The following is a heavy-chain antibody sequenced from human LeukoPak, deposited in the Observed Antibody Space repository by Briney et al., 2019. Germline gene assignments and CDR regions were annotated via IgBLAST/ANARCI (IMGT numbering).Heavy chain of an antibody. CDR3: AKRGVVIRVILVGFHKEAYYFES. CDR1: GFTFSNYG. Sequence: PGGSLRLSCAASGFTFSNYGMSWVRQAPGKGLEWVAGISDSGGSTNYADSVKGRFTISRDNPKNTLYLQMNSLRAEDTAVYFCAKRGVVIRVILVGFHKEAYYFESWGQGTLVTVSS. V-gene: IGHV3-23*01. J-gene: IGHJ4*02. CDR2: ISDSGGST. D-gene: IGHD3/OR15-3a*01.